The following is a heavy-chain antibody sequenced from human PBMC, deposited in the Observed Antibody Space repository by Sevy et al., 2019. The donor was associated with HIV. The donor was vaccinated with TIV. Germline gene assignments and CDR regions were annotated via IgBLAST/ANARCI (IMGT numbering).Heavy chain of an antibody. J-gene: IGHJ4*02. V-gene: IGHV3-7*01. D-gene: IGHD1-26*01. CDR3: ARDLFSGSYYENY. CDR1: GFALSNYW. CDR2: IEQDGSDK. Sequence: GGSLRLSCAASGFALSNYWMSWVSQAPGKGLESVANIEQDGSDKYYVDSVKGRFTISRDNAKNSLYLQMNSLRAEDTAVYYCARDLFSGSYYENYWGQGTLVTVSS.